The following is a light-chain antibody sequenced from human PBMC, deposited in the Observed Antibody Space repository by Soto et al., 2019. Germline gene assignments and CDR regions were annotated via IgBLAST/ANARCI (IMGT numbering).Light chain of an antibody. Sequence: EIVLTQSPGTLSLSPGERATLSCRASQSVGSSYLAWYQQRPGQAPRLLIYGASSRATGIPDRFSGSGSGTDFTLTISRLEPEDFAVYYCQQYRSSSDRSFGQGTRLEIK. J-gene: IGKJ5*01. CDR2: GAS. CDR1: QSVGSSY. CDR3: QQYRSSSDRS. V-gene: IGKV3-20*01.